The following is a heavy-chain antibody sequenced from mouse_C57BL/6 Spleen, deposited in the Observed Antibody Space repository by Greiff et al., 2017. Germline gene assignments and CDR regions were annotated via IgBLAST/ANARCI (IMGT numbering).Heavy chain of an antibody. CDR3: ARHVNYYAMDY. Sequence: VQLQQSGPELVKPGASVKISCKASGYTFTDYYMNWVKQSHGKSLEWIGDINPNNGGTSYNQKFKGKATLTVDKSSSTAYMELRSLTSEDSAVYYCARHVNYYAMDYWGQGTSVTVSS. V-gene: IGHV1-26*01. CDR2: INPNNGGT. CDR1: GYTFTDYY. J-gene: IGHJ4*01.